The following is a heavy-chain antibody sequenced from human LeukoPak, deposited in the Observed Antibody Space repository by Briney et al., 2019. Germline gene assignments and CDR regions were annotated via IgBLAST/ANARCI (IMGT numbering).Heavy chain of an antibody. CDR3: ARDTKTAGYPY. CDR1: GGSFSGYY. V-gene: IGHV4-34*01. J-gene: IGHJ4*02. CDR2: INHSGST. D-gene: IGHD3-9*01. Sequence: SETLSLTCAVYGGSFSGYYWSWIRQPPGKGLEWIGEINHSGSTNYNPSLKSRVTLSVDTSKNQLSLKLSSVTAADTAVYYCARDTKTAGYPYWGQGTLVTVSS.